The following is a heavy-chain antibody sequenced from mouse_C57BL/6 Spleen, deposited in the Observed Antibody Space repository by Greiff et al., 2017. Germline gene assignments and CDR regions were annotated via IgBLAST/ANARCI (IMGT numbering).Heavy chain of an antibody. CDR3: TVDGYYVISYYYAMDY. CDR2: IRLKSDNYAT. J-gene: IGHJ4*01. Sequence: EVKVEESGGGLVQPGGSMKLSCVASGFTFSNYWMNWVRQSPEKGLEWVAQIRLKSDNYATHYAESVKGRFTISRDDSKSSVYLQMNNLRAEDTGIYYCTVDGYYVISYYYAMDYWGQGTSVTVSS. D-gene: IGHD2-3*01. V-gene: IGHV6-3*01. CDR1: GFTFSNYW.